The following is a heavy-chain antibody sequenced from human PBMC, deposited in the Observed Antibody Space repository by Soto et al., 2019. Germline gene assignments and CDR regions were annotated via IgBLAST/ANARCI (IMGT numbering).Heavy chain of an antibody. CDR1: GFSFSSYG. V-gene: IGHV3-33*01. Sequence: RGSLSLSCAASGFSFSSYGMHWVRQAPGKGLEWVALIWFDGSNKHYTDSVKGRFTISRDNSKNTLYLQMNSLRAEDTAVYYCARDDDSSGNNFDYWGQGTLVTVSS. D-gene: IGHD3-22*01. J-gene: IGHJ4*02. CDR2: IWFDGSNK. CDR3: ARDDDSSGNNFDY.